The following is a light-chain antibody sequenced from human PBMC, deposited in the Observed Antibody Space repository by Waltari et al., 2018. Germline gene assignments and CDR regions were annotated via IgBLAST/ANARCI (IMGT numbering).Light chain of an antibody. J-gene: IGKJ2*01. Sequence: DIQMTQSPSTLSASVGDRVTITCRASQRISTYLNWYQQKPGKAPKLLIYATSSLQPGVPPRLSGSASGTDFTLTIGSLQPEDFATYYCQQSFTTPYTFGQGTNLQSK. CDR1: QRISTY. CDR2: ATS. V-gene: IGKV1-39*01. CDR3: QQSFTTPYT.